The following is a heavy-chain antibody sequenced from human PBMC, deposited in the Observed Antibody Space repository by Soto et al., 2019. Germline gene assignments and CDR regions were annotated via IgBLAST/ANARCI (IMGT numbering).Heavy chain of an antibody. Sequence: SETLSLTCTVSGGSISSSSYYWSWIRQPPGKGLEWIGSIYYSGSTYYNLSLKSRVTISVDTSKNQFSLKLSSVTAADTAVYFCARPPGYCSGDSCRIDYWGQGTLVTVSS. CDR2: IYYSGST. CDR3: ARPPGYCSGDSCRIDY. J-gene: IGHJ4*02. V-gene: IGHV4-39*01. CDR1: GGSISSSSYY. D-gene: IGHD2-15*01.